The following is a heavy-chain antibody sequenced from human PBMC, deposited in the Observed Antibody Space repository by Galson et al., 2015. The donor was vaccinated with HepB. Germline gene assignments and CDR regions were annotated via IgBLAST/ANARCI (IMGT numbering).Heavy chain of an antibody. CDR3: ARESRLPILTDYYYYMDV. CDR2: IIPILGIA. D-gene: IGHD3-9*01. Sequence: SVKVSCKASGGTFSSYAISWVRQAPGQGLEWMGGIIPILGIANYAQKFQGRVTITADKSTSTAYMELSSLRSEDTAVYYCARESRLPILTDYYYYMDVWGKGTTVTVSS. V-gene: IGHV1-69*10. CDR1: GGTFSSYA. J-gene: IGHJ6*03.